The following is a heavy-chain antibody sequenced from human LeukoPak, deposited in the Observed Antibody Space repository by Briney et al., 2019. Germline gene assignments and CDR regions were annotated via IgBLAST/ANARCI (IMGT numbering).Heavy chain of an antibody. J-gene: IGHJ4*02. CDR2: IKSKTNGGTT. D-gene: IGHD3-22*01. CDR3: TTYDSGGYYPYF. CDR1: GFTFTNAW. Sequence: PGGSLRLSCAASGFTFTNAWMSWVRQAPGKGLEWVGRIKSKTNGGTTDYAAPVKGRFTFSRDDSKNTLYLQMDSLKTEDTAVYYCTTYDSGGYYPYFWGQGALVTVSS. V-gene: IGHV3-15*01.